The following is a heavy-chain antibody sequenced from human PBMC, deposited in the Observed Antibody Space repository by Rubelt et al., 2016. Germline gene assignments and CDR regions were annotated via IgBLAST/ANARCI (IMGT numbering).Heavy chain of an antibody. V-gene: IGHV1-2*06. CDR2: ITPTSGGT. CDR3: AREGDYYYGMDV. CDR1: GYTFTGYY. Sequence: QVQLVQSGAEVKKPGASVKVSCKASGYTFTGYYMHWVRQAPGQGLAWMGRITPTSGGTNYAQKFQGRVTMTRETSISTAYMELSRLRSDDTAVYYCAREGDYYYGMDVWGQGTTVTVSS. D-gene: IGHD3-16*01. J-gene: IGHJ6*02.